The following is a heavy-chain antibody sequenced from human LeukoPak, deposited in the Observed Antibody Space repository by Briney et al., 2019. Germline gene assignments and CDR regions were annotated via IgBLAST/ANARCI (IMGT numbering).Heavy chain of an antibody. Sequence: SETLSLTCTVSGASMSDYYWSWIRQPPGKGLEWIGYIYYTGSTNYNPSLKSRVTMSVDTSKNQISLKLSSVTAADSAVYYCVRRVRYFGQNDYWGQGNLVTVS. CDR1: GASMSDYY. V-gene: IGHV4-59*08. CDR3: VRRVRYFGQNDY. J-gene: IGHJ4*02. D-gene: IGHD3-9*01. CDR2: IYYTGST.